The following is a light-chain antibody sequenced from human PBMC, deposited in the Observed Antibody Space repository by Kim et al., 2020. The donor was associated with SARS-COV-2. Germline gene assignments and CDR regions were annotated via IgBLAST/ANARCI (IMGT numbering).Light chain of an antibody. J-gene: IGLJ1*01. V-gene: IGLV3-1*01. Sequence: VAPGQTASIPCSGDKLGDKYACWYQQKPGQSPVLVIYQDSKRPSGIPELFSGSNSGNTATLTISGTQAMDEADYYCQAWDSSTVVFGTGTKVTVL. CDR2: QDS. CDR3: QAWDSSTVV. CDR1: KLGDKY.